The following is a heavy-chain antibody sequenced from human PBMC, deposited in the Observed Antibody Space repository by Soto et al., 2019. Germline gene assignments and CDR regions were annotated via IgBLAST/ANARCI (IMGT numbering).Heavy chain of an antibody. Sequence: QVQLVQSGAEVKKPGSSVKVSCKASGGTFSSSAFSWVRQAPGQGLEWMGGIIPIFRTPDYGQRFKGRVTITADESAGTVYMELRGLRSEDTDVYFCAREKGRQQLGGNYYYITDIWGQGTTVTVSS. CDR2: IIPIFRTP. CDR3: AREKGRQQLGGNYYYITDI. D-gene: IGHD3-3*02. CDR1: GGTFSSSA. J-gene: IGHJ6*02. V-gene: IGHV1-69*12.